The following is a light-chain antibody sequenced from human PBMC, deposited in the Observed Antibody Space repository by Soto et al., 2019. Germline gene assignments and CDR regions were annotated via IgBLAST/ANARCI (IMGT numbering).Light chain of an antibody. J-gene: IGLJ2*01. Sequence: QSALTQPRSVSGSPGQSVTISCTGTSSDVGAYNSASWYQQHPDKAPNLMIYDVSQRPSGVPDRFSGSKSGNTASLTISGLQAEDEADYYCVSYTGTHIPVALGGGTKLTVL. CDR2: DVS. CDR3: VSYTGTHIPVA. CDR1: SSDVGAYNS. V-gene: IGLV2-11*01.